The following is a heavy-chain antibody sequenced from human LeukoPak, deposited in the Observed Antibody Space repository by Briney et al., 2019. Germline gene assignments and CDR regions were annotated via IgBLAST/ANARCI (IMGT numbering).Heavy chain of an antibody. CDR1: GGSISSSSYY. Sequence: SETLSLTCSVSGGSISSSSYYWGWIRQPPGKGLEWIGSIYYSGSTYYNPSLKSRVTISVDTSKNQFSLKLSSVTAADTAVYYCARDTAMVTDYYYYGMDVWGQGTTVTVSS. V-gene: IGHV4-39*02. J-gene: IGHJ6*02. CDR3: ARDTAMVTDYYYYGMDV. CDR2: IYYSGST. D-gene: IGHD5-18*01.